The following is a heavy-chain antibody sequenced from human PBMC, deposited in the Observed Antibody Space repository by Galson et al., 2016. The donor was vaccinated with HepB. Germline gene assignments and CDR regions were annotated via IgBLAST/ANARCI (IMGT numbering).Heavy chain of an antibody. CDR1: GFSFISYA. D-gene: IGHD3-10*01. Sequence: SLRLSCAASGFSFISYALHWVRQAPGKGLEWVALMSHDGGNKQYADSVKGRFTISRDNPKNTLYLQMNSLRPEDTAVYYCARGDGPGSYLVDYWGQGTLLVVSS. CDR2: MSHDGGNK. J-gene: IGHJ4*02. V-gene: IGHV3-30-3*01. CDR3: ARGDGPGSYLVDY.